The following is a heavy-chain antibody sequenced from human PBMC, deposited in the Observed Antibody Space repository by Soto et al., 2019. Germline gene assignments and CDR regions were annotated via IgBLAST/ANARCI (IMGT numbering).Heavy chain of an antibody. D-gene: IGHD5-18*01. Sequence: SETLSLTCTVSGGSISSSSYYWGWIRQPPGKGLEWIGSIYYSGSTYYNPSLKSRVTISVDTSKNQFSLKLSSVTAADTAVYYCVMPRIKRWSLDSGTYVDNGVQGTLVTVSS. CDR2: IYYSGST. V-gene: IGHV4-39*01. J-gene: IGHJ4*02. CDR3: VMPRIKRWSLDSGTYVDN. CDR1: GGSISSSSYY.